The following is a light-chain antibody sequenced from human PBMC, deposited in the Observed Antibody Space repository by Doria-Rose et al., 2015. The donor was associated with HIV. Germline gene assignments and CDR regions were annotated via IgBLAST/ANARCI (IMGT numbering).Light chain of an antibody. J-gene: IGLJ7*01. CDR2: DNY. V-gene: IGLV1-51*01. Sequence: APGQKVTISCSATSNVGNYEVYWYQQVPGTAPKLLIYDNYKRPSGIPDRFSGSKSGTSATLGITGLQTGYEANYYCATWDATMSVGVCGGETQLTVL. CDR3: ATWDATMSVGV. CDR1: SNVGNYE.